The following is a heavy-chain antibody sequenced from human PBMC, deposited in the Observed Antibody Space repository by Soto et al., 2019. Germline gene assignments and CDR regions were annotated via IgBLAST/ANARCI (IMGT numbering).Heavy chain of an antibody. CDR3: AKPPDYNWNDY. CDR1: GFTFSSYS. CDR2: VSGSGGST. Sequence: GGSLRLSCAASGFTFSSYSMSWVRQAPGKGLKWITAVSGSGGSTYYADAVKGRFTISRDNSKDTLYLQMNNLIAEDTAVYYCAKPPDYNWNDYWGQGTLVTVSS. D-gene: IGHD1-20*01. J-gene: IGHJ4*02. V-gene: IGHV3-23*01.